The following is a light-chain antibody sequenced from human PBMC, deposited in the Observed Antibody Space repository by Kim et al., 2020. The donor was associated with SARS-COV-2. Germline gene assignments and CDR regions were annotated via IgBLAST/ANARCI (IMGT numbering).Light chain of an antibody. V-gene: IGLV6-57*03. J-gene: IGLJ3*02. CDR2: EDN. CDR1: GGGIASSY. Sequence: TVTMSWARGGGGIASSYVQWYQQRPGSAPTTVIYEDNQRPSGVPDRFSGSIDSSSNSASLTISGLKTEDEADYYCQSYDSSNQGVFGGGTQLTVL. CDR3: QSYDSSNQGV.